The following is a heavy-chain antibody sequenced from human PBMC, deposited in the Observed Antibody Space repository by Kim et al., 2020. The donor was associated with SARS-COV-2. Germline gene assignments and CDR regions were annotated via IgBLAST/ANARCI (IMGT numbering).Heavy chain of an antibody. CDR1: GGSINSYY. J-gene: IGHJ6*02. V-gene: IGHV4-59*08. CDR2: IYYSGST. CDR3: ARLSYDYYYGLDV. Sequence: SETLSLTCTVSGGSINSYYWSWIRQPPGKGLEWIGYIYYSGSTNYNPSLKSRVTMSVDTSKNQFSLKLSSVTAADTAVYYCARLSYDYYYGLDVRGQGTTVTVSS.